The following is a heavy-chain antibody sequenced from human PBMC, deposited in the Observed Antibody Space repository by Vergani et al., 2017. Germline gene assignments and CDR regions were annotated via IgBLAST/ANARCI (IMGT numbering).Heavy chain of an antibody. CDR2: IYTSGST. J-gene: IGHJ5*02. D-gene: IGHD3-22*01. V-gene: IGHV4-4*07. CDR1: GGSISSYY. CDR3: ARDGHYYYDSQRYRFDP. Sequence: QVQLQESGPGLVKPSETLSLTCTVSGGSISSYYRSWIRQPAGKGLEWIGRIYTSGSTNYNPSLKSRVTMSVETSKNQFSLKLSSVTAADTAVYYCARDGHYYYDSQRYRFDPWGQGTLVTVSS.